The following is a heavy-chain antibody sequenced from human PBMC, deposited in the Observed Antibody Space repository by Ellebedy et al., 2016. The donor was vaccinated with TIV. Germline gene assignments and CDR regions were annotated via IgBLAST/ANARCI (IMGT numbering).Heavy chain of an antibody. CDR3: ARDSRYNWNDWDYYHMDV. Sequence: ASVKVSCKASGYTFTGYPINWVRQAPGQGLEWLGWINMNTGNPTYAQGFPGRFAFSLDTSVSTAFLQVSSLKADDTAVYYCARDSRYNWNDWDYYHMDVWGKGTTVTVSS. D-gene: IGHD1-1*01. V-gene: IGHV7-4-1*02. J-gene: IGHJ6*03. CDR2: INMNTGNP. CDR1: GYTFTGYP.